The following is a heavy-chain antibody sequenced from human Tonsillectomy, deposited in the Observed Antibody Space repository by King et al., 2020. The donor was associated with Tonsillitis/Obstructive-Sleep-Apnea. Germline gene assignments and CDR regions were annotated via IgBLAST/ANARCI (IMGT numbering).Heavy chain of an antibody. CDR2: ISYDGSNK. CDR1: GFTFSSYA. CDR3: ARDPGDSYGFIGYYFYY. V-gene: IGHV3-30*04. J-gene: IGHJ4*02. Sequence: VQLVQSGGGVVQPGRSLRLSCAASGFTFSSYAMHWVRQAPGKGLEWVAVISYDGSNKYYADSVKGRFTISRDNSKNTLYLQMNRLRAENTAVYYCARDPGDSYGFIGYYFYYWGQGTLVTVSS. D-gene: IGHD5-18*01.